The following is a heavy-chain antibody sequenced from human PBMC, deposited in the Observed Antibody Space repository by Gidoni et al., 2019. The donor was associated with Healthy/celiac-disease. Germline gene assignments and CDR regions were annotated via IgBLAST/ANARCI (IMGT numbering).Heavy chain of an antibody. J-gene: IGHJ6*02. CDR2: IKQDGSEK. Sequence: EVQLVESGGGLVQPGGSLRLSCAASGFPFSSYWMSWVRQAPGKGLEWVANIKQDGSEKYYVDSVKGRFTISRDNAKNSLYLQMNSLRAEDTAVYYCARAPAAYVTYYYGMDVWGQGTTVTVSS. CDR1: GFPFSSYW. V-gene: IGHV3-7*03. D-gene: IGHD3-16*01. CDR3: ARAPAAYVTYYYGMDV.